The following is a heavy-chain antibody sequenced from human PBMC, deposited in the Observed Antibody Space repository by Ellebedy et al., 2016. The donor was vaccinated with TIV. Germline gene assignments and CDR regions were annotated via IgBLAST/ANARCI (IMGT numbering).Heavy chain of an antibody. CDR3: ARTIRVTGPTAGFDY. CDR1: GYNFRTNW. J-gene: IGHJ4*02. D-gene: IGHD1-1*01. CDR2: IYPADSDT. Sequence: GESLKISXKGSGYNFRTNWIAWVRQMPGKGLEWMGIIYPADSDTKYSPSFQGQVSISADKSISTIYLQWNSLKASDTAIYFCARTIRVTGPTAGFDYWGQGTLVSVSS. V-gene: IGHV5-51*01.